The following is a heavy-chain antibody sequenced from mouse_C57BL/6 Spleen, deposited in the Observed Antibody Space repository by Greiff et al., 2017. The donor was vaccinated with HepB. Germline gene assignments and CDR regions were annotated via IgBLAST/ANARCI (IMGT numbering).Heavy chain of an antibody. CDR1: GYTFTSYW. CDR3: ARSGLLTVPFDY. V-gene: IGHV1-52*01. D-gene: IGHD4-1*01. J-gene: IGHJ2*01. CDR2: IDPSDSET. Sequence: QVQLQQPGAELVRPGSSVKLSCKASGYTFTSYWMHWVKQRPIQGLEWIGNIDPSDSETHYNQKFKDKATLTVDKSSSTAYMQLSSLTSEDSAVYYCARSGLLTVPFDYWGQGTTLTVSS.